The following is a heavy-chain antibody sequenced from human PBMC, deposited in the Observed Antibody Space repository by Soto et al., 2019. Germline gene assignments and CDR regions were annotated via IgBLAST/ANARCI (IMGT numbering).Heavy chain of an antibody. V-gene: IGHV4-30-2*01. D-gene: IGHD5-12*01. Sequence: SETLSLTCAFSGGSISSGGYSWSWIRQPPGKGLEWIGYIYHSGSTYYNPSLKSRVTISVDRSKNQFSLKLSSVTAADTAVYYCARRRGFPYYYGMDVWGQGTTVTVSS. CDR3: ARRRGFPYYYGMDV. CDR1: GGSISSGGYS. J-gene: IGHJ6*02. CDR2: IYHSGST.